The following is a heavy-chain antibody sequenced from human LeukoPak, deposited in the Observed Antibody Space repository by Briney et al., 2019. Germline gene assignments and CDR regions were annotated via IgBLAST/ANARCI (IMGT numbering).Heavy chain of an antibody. CDR3: AKVRPPPGSGWYGGDDS. Sequence: PGGSLRVSCTASGFTFNNYVMSWVRQAPGKRLEWVSSISTGSSTNYADSVKGRFTISRDNSKNTLYLQMNSLRVEDTAVYYCAKVRPPPGSGWYGGDDSWGQGTMVTVSS. V-gene: IGHV3-23*01. J-gene: IGHJ4*02. D-gene: IGHD6-19*01. CDR2: ISTGSST. CDR1: GFTFNNYV.